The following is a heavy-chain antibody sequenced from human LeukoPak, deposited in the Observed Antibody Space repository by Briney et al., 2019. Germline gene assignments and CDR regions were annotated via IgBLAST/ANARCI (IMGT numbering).Heavy chain of an antibody. Sequence: ASVKVSCEASGYTFTSYGISWVRQAPGQGLEWMGWISAYNGNTNYAQKLQGRVTMTTDTSTSTAYMELRSLRSDDTAVYYCARVGDCSSTSCYRGVYYYYYMDVWGKGTTVTVSS. CDR3: ARVGDCSSTSCYRGVYYYYYMDV. D-gene: IGHD2-2*01. CDR1: GYTFTSYG. CDR2: ISAYNGNT. V-gene: IGHV1-18*01. J-gene: IGHJ6*03.